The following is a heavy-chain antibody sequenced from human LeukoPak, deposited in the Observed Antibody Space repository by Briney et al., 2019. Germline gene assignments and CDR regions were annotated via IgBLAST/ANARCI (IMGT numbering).Heavy chain of an antibody. Sequence: GGSLRLSCAASGFSFCPYWMSWVRQGPGKGLDWVASINPDGSSTPYVDSVKGRFTISRDNAQNSLYLQMNSLSAEDTAVYYCARLFGGVTTFDYWGQGTLVTVSS. J-gene: IGHJ4*02. D-gene: IGHD4-17*01. CDR1: GFSFCPYW. V-gene: IGHV3-7*01. CDR3: ARLFGGVTTFDY. CDR2: INPDGSST.